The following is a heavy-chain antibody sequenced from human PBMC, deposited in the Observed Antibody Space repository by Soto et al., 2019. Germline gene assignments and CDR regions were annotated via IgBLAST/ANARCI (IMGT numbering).Heavy chain of an antibody. CDR1: GYTFTAYA. D-gene: IGHD3-16*02. CDR3: ARSAISPSGEFIGPFDF. J-gene: IGHJ4*02. Sequence: QVQLVQSGAEEKKPGASVKVSCETSGYTFTAYAIHWVRQAPGQRLEWMGWINAANGNTRYAQKFQTRLTITRDTSARTAYMDLSSLRFEDTAVYYCARSAISPSGEFIGPFDFWGQGNLVAVSS. V-gene: IGHV1-3*05. CDR2: INAANGNT.